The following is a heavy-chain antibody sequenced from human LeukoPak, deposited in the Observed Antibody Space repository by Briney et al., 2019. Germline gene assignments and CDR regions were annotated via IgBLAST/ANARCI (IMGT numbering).Heavy chain of an antibody. J-gene: IGHJ6*03. CDR2: IYYSGST. Sequence: SQTLSLTCTVSGGSISSGDYYWSWIRQPPGKGLEWIGYIYYSGSTYYNPSLKSRVTISVDTSKNQFSLKLSSVTAADTAVYYCARVESGGYYYYMDVWGKGITVTVSS. CDR1: GGSISSGDYY. CDR3: ARVESGGYYYYMDV. V-gene: IGHV4-30-4*08. D-gene: IGHD3-3*01.